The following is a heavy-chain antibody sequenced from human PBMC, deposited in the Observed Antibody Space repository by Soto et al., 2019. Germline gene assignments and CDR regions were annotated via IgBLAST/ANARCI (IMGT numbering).Heavy chain of an antibody. CDR1: GYTFTSYG. J-gene: IGHJ3*02. CDR2: ISAYNGNT. V-gene: IGHV1-18*01. Sequence: QVQLVQSGAEVKKPGASVKVSCKASGYTFTSYGISWVRQAPGQGLEWMGWISAYNGNTNYAQKLQGRVTMTTDTSTSTAYMELRSLRSDDTAVYYCARSIIGYCSGGSCYAYFDIWGPGTMVTVSS. CDR3: ARSIIGYCSGGSCYAYFDI. D-gene: IGHD2-15*01.